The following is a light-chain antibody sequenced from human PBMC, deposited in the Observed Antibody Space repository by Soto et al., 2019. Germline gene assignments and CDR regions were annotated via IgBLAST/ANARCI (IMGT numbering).Light chain of an antibody. V-gene: IGKV3D-15*01. CDR3: QQYNNWPRT. CDR2: GAS. Sequence: ESVLTQSPGTLSLSPGERATLSCRASQSVSNNYLAWYQQKPGQAPRLLIYGASTRATGIPDRFSGSGSGTEFTLTISSLQSEDFAVYYCQQYNNWPRTFGQGTKVDI. J-gene: IGKJ1*01. CDR1: QSVSNN.